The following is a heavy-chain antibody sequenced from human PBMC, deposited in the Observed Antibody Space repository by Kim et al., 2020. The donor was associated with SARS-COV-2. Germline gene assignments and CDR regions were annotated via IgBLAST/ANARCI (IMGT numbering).Heavy chain of an antibody. Sequence: DSVKGRFTISRDNSKNSMYLQMNSLRTEDTALYYCAKDPKEWGHYYGMDVWGQGTTVTVSS. D-gene: IGHD7-27*01. CDR3: AKDPKEWGHYYGMDV. J-gene: IGHJ6*02. V-gene: IGHV3-43*01.